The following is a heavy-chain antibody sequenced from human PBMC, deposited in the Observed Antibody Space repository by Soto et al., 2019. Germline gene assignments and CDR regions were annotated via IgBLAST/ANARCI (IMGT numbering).Heavy chain of an antibody. Sequence: PGESLKISCKGSGYSFTSYWISWVRQMPGKGLEWMGRIDPSDSYTNYSPSFQGHVTISADKSISTAYLQWSSLKASDTAMYYCARSDRWLVPGDYYYYGMDVWGQGTTVTVYS. V-gene: IGHV5-10-1*01. CDR1: GYSFTSYW. D-gene: IGHD6-19*01. J-gene: IGHJ6*02. CDR3: ARSDRWLVPGDYYYYGMDV. CDR2: IDPSDSYT.